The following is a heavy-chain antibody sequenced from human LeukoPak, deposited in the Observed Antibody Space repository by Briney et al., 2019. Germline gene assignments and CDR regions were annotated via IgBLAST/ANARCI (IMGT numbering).Heavy chain of an antibody. CDR1: GYTFTSYD. D-gene: IGHD3-3*01. J-gene: IGHJ6*02. Sequence: ASVKVSCKASGYTFTSYDINWVRQATGQGLEWMGWMNPNSGNTGYAQKFQGRVTMTRNTFISTAYMELSSLRSEDTAVYYCARGRARRFLEWLSSPFYYYYGMDVWGQGTTVTVSS. CDR3: ARGRARRFLEWLSSPFYYYYGMDV. CDR2: MNPNSGNT. V-gene: IGHV1-8*01.